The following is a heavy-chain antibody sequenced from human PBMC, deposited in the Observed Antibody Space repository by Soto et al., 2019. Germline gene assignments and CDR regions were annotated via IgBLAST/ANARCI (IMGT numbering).Heavy chain of an antibody. J-gene: IGHJ6*02. V-gene: IGHV4-59*13. CDR3: ARVAMENYNEMCSGSPSAYLDV. CDR2: VSHSGRT. Sequence: SETLSLTCKVSGGSMRGYCWSWIRQTPGEGLEWIGYVSHSGRTDYSPSLKNRVTISLDMSKNHFALHVNSVDPADTAVYYCARVAMENYNEMCSGSPSAYLDVWGQGPTVTVYS. D-gene: IGHD2-15*01. CDR1: GGSMRGYC.